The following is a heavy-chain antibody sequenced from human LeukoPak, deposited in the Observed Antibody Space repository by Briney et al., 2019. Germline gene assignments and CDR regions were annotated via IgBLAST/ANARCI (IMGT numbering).Heavy chain of an antibody. CDR3: ARETLINVDAFDI. CDR2: INSDGSST. CDR1: GFTLSSYW. D-gene: IGHD3-16*01. Sequence: GGSLRLSCAASGFTLSSYWMHWVRQAPGKGLVWVSRINSDGSSTGYADSVKGRFTISRDNAKNTLYLQMNSLRAEDTAVYYCARETLINVDAFDIWGQGTMVTVSS. J-gene: IGHJ3*02. V-gene: IGHV3-74*01.